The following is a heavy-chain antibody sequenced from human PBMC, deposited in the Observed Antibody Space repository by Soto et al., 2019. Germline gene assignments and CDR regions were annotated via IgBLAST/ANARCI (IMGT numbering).Heavy chain of an antibody. V-gene: IGHV1-3*05. CDR1: GYTFTIYA. J-gene: IGHJ6*01. Sequence: QVQLVHSGAEEKKPGASVKVSCKASGYTFTIYAMHWVRQAPGQRLEWMGWINAGNGNTKYSQKFQGRVTITRDTSASTAYMELSRRRSEDTAVYYCARDPSYYGMDVWGQGTTVTVSS. CDR2: INAGNGNT. CDR3: ARDPSYYGMDV.